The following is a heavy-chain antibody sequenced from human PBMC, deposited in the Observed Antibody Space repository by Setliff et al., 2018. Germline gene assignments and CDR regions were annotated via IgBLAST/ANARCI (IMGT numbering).Heavy chain of an antibody. D-gene: IGHD2-2*02. V-gene: IGHV1-3*01. CDR1: GYSFSTYA. CDR2: INGGNGNT. CDR3: ARDREYCSRTSCYIDY. J-gene: IGHJ4*02. Sequence: ASVKVSCKASGYSFSTYAMHWVRQAPGQRLEWMGWINGGNGNTKYSQKFQGRITITRDTSASTAYMEMSSLRSEDTAVYYCARDREYCSRTSCYIDYWGRGALVTVSS.